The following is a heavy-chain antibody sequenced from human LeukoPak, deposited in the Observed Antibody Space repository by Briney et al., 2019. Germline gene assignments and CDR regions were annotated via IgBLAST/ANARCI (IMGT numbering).Heavy chain of an antibody. D-gene: IGHD4-23*01. CDR3: ARSTVGYFDY. CDR2: ISSSSSYI. J-gene: IGHJ4*02. CDR1: GFTVSSNY. Sequence: GGSLRLSCAASGFTVSSNYMSWVRQAPGKGLEWVSSISSSSSYIYYADSVKGRFTISRDNAKNSLYLQMNSLRAEDTAVYYCARSTVGYFDYWGQGTLVTVSS. V-gene: IGHV3-21*01.